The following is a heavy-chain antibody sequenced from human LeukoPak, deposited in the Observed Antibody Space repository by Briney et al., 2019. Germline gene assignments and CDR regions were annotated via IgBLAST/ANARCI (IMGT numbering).Heavy chain of an antibody. Sequence: GESLKISCKGSGYSFTSYWIGWVRQMPGKGLEWMGIIYPGDSDTRYSPSFQGQVTISADKSISTAYLQWSSLKASDTAMYYCARPDCSGGSCYFFDAFDIWGQGTTVTVSS. CDR2: IYPGDSDT. CDR1: GYSFTSYW. CDR3: ARPDCSGGSCYFFDAFDI. J-gene: IGHJ3*02. D-gene: IGHD2-15*01. V-gene: IGHV5-51*01.